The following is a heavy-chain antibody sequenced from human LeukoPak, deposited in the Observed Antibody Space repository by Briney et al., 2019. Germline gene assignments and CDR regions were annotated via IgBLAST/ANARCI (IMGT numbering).Heavy chain of an antibody. CDR3: ARSQSLVAPVHYYHYYGMDV. CDR1: GYTFTGYY. D-gene: IGHD5-12*01. V-gene: IGHV1-2*02. Sequence: ASVKVSCKASGYTFTGYYMHWVRQAPGQGLEWMGWINPNSGGTNYAQKFQGRVTMTRDTSISTAYMELSRLRSDDTAVYYCARSQSLVAPVHYYHYYGMDVWGQGTTVTVSS. J-gene: IGHJ6*02. CDR2: INPNSGGT.